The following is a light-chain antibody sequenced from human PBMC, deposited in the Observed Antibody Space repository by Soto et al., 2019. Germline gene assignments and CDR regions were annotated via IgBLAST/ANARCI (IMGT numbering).Light chain of an antibody. CDR1: NSDIGLFSL. CDR2: EVS. CDR3: CSYAGSRTWV. J-gene: IGLJ7*01. V-gene: IGLV2-23*02. Sequence: QSAPIQPASVSGSPGQSITISCTGTNSDIGLFSLVSWYQQYPDKAPKLILYEVSKWPSGIPHRFSGSKSGNTASPTISGLQAEDEADYYCCSYAGSRTWVFGGGTQLTVL.